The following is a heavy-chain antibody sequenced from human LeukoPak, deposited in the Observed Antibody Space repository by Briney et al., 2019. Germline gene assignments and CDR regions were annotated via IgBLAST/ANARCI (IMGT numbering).Heavy chain of an antibody. D-gene: IGHD6-19*01. V-gene: IGHV4-59*01. CDR3: ARAPKASDFDY. J-gene: IGHJ4*02. Sequence: SETLSLTCTVSGGSISGYYWSWIRQPPEKGLEWIGNIYYNGATNYNPSLESRVTISVDTSENQFSLKLTSVTAADTAVYYCARAPKASDFDYWGQGTPVTVSP. CDR1: GGSISGYY. CDR2: IYYNGAT.